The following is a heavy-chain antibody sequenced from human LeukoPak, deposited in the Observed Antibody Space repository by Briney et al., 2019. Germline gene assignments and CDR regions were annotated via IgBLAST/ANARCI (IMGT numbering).Heavy chain of an antibody. CDR2: INHSGST. Sequence: SETLSLTCAVYGGSFSGYYWSWIRQPPGKGLEWIGEINHSGSTNYNPSLKSRVTISVDTSKNQFSLKLSSVTAADTAVYYCARRTADIDYWGQGTLVTVSS. CDR1: GGSFSGYY. CDR3: ARRTADIDY. D-gene: IGHD6-13*01. J-gene: IGHJ4*02. V-gene: IGHV4-34*01.